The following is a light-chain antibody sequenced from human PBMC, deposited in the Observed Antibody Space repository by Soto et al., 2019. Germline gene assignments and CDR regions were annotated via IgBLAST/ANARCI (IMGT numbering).Light chain of an antibody. Sequence: QSVLTQPPSASGTPGQRVTISCSGTSSNIGSNYVYSYQQLLGTAPKLLIYSNNHRPSGVPDRCSGAWSGSSASLATSGGRYEDEADDYCGVSDDSLSSVVFGGGTKVTVL. J-gene: IGLJ3*02. CDR1: SSNIGSNY. CDR3: GVSDDSLSSVV. V-gene: IGLV1-47*02. CDR2: SNN.